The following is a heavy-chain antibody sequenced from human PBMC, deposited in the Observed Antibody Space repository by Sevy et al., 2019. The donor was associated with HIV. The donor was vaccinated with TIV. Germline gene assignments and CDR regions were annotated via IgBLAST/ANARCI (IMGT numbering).Heavy chain of an antibody. CDR2: IYSGGKT. Sequence: GGSLRLSCAASGFTVSSNYMSWVRQAPGKGLEWVSVIYSGGKTNYADSVKGRFTISRDNSKNTLYLQMNSLKDEDTAFYYCARVSVYYYDSSGYYTTGNAFDIWGQGTMVTVSS. V-gene: IGHV3-53*01. CDR3: ARVSVYYYDSSGYYTTGNAFDI. J-gene: IGHJ3*02. CDR1: GFTVSSNY. D-gene: IGHD3-22*01.